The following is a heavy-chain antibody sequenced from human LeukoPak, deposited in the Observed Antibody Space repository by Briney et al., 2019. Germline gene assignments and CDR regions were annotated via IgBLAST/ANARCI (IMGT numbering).Heavy chain of an antibody. Sequence: GGSLRLYCAASGFSFNDYAMSWVRQAPGKGLEWVSVISGSGGRTSYADSVKGRFTISRDNSKHTLYLQMNSLRAEDTALYYCAKDRLSSPTAPRFDPWGQGTQVTVSS. V-gene: IGHV3-23*01. CDR1: GFSFNDYA. CDR2: ISGSGGRT. D-gene: IGHD2/OR15-2a*01. CDR3: AKDRLSSPTAPRFDP. J-gene: IGHJ5*02.